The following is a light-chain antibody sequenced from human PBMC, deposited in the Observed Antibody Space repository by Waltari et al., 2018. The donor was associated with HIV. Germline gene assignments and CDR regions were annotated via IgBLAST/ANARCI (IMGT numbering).Light chain of an antibody. CDR2: DDS. CDR1: TTINKG. V-gene: IGLV3-21*02. Sequence: SYVLTQPPSVPVAPGQTARIPRGGDTTINKGVHWYQHKPGQAPVLVVYDDSDRPSGIPDRFSGCNSENTATLTITRVEVGDEADYYCQVWGSDNDHPVFGGGTKVTVL. J-gene: IGLJ3*02. CDR3: QVWGSDNDHPV.